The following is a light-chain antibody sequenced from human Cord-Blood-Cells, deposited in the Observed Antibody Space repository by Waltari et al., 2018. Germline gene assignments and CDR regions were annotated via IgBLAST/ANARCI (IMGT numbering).Light chain of an antibody. Sequence: DIQMTQSPSYLSASVRDRVTITCRASQSISSYLNWYQQKPGKATKLLIYAASSLQSGVPSRFSGSGSGTDFTLTISSLQPEDFATYYCQQSYSTPFTFGPGTKVDIK. V-gene: IGKV1-39*01. CDR3: QQSYSTPFT. CDR2: AAS. J-gene: IGKJ3*01. CDR1: QSISSY.